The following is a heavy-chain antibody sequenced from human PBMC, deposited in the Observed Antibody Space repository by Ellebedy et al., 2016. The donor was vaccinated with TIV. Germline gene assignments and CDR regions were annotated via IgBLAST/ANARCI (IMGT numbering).Heavy chain of an antibody. CDR1: GFSFSNGRMG. CDR3: ARVRATYYDTSGFNYYFDY. V-gene: IGHV2-26*01. CDR2: LFSNDEK. D-gene: IGHD3-22*01. J-gene: IGHJ4*02. Sequence: SGPTLVKPTETLTLTCTVSGFSFSNGRMGVSWIRQPPGKALEWLAHLFSNDEKFYSTSLKSRLTISKDTSRSQVVLTMTNMDPVDTATYYCARVRATYYDTSGFNYYFDYWGQGTLVTVSS.